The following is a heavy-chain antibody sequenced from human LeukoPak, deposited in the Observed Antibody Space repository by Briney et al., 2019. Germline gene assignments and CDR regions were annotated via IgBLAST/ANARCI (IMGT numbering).Heavy chain of an antibody. Sequence: PGGSLRLSCVASGFTFSRCGMLWVRQAPGKGLEWVAVIWYDGSNRKYADSVKGRFTISRDNSKNTLYLQMNSLRAEDTAVYYCAKDRGGNYLFYLDYWGQGTLVTVSS. CDR2: IWYDGSNR. J-gene: IGHJ4*02. CDR3: AKDRGGNYLFYLDY. D-gene: IGHD1-26*01. V-gene: IGHV3-33*06. CDR1: GFTFSRCG.